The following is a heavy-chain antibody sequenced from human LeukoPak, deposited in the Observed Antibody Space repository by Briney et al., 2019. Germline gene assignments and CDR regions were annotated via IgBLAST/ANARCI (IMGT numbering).Heavy chain of an antibody. CDR2: ISSVGDTI. CDR1: GFTFSSYE. D-gene: IGHD6-19*01. CDR3: AREGAVSGTLTLDT. J-gene: IGHJ5*02. Sequence: QSGGSLRLSCAAPGFTFSSYEMNWVRQAPGKGLEWVSYISSVGDTIYYVDSVKGRFTISRDNAKNSLYLQMNSLRAEDTAVYYCAREGAVSGTLTLDTWGQGTLVTVSS. V-gene: IGHV3-48*03.